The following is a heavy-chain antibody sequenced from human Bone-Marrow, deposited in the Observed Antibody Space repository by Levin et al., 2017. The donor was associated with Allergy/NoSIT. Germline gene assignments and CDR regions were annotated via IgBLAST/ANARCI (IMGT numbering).Heavy chain of an antibody. Sequence: KAGGSLRLSCAVYGGSFSGSYWSWIRLPPGKGLEWIGDINQSGSTNYSPPLKSRVTISIDTSKNQFSLNLNSVTAADTAVYYCARIKYYYDNSGSYFHDPFDIWGQGTMVTVSS. J-gene: IGHJ3*02. CDR1: GGSFSGSY. D-gene: IGHD3-22*01. CDR2: INQSGST. V-gene: IGHV4-34*01. CDR3: ARIKYYYDNSGSYFHDPFDI.